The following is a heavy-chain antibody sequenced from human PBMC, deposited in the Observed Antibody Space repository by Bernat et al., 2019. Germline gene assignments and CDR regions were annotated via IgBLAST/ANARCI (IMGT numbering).Heavy chain of an antibody. CDR1: GFTVSSNY. CDR2: ISYDGNIK. CDR3: ARPRDSNGWYRAFDI. J-gene: IGHJ3*02. V-gene: IGHV3-30-3*01. Sequence: VQLVETGGGLIQPGGSLRLSCAASGFTVSSNYMSWVRQAPGKGLEWVAVISYDGNIKYYADSVKGRFTVSRDNSKTTLYLQMTSLTTEDTAVYYCARPRDSNGWYRAFDIWGQGTMVTVSS. D-gene: IGHD6-19*01.